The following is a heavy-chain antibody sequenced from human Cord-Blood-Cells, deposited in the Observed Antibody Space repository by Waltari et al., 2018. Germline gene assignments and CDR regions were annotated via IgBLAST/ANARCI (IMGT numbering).Heavy chain of an antibody. J-gene: IGHJ4*02. CDR1: GGSISSYS. Sequence: QVPLQESGPGLVKPSETLSLPCTVSGGSISSYSRSWIRQPPGKGLEWIGYIYYSGSTNYNPSLKSRVTISVDTSKNQFSLKLSSVTAADTAVYYCARRGYSGYDFDYWGQGTLVTVSS. CDR3: ARRGYSGYDFDY. D-gene: IGHD5-12*01. CDR2: IYYSGST. V-gene: IGHV4-59*08.